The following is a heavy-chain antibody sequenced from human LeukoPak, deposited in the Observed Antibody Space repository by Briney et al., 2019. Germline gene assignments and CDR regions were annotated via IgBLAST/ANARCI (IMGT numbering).Heavy chain of an antibody. CDR3: ARRDASGYFSDY. J-gene: IGHJ4*02. CDR2: ISSNGGNT. V-gene: IGHV3-64*01. D-gene: IGHD5-12*01. CDR1: GFSFSTYA. Sequence: GGSLRLSCAASGFSFSTYAMSWVRRAPGKGLEYVAAISSNGGNTYYANSVKGRFTISRDNSKNTLYLQMGSLRVEDMAVYYCARRDASGYFSDYWGQGTLVTVSS.